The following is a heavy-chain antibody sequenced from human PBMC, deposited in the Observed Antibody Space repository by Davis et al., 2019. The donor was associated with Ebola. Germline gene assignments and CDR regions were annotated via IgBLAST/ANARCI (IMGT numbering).Heavy chain of an antibody. CDR3: AYGGNSGY. CDR2: IRSKANSYAT. CDR1: GFTFSGSA. Sequence: GESLKISCAASGFTFSGSALPCLRPASAKGLEWVGRIRSKANSYATAYAASVKGRFTISRDDSKNTAYLQMNSLKTEDTAVYYCAYGGNSGYWGQGTLVTVSS. J-gene: IGHJ4*02. D-gene: IGHD4-23*01. V-gene: IGHV3-73*01.